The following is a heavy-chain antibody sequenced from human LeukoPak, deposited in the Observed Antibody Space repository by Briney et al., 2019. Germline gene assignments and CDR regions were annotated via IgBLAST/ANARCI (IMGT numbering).Heavy chain of an antibody. J-gene: IGHJ6*02. D-gene: IGHD7-27*01. Sequence: GSLRLSCAASGFTFSDSWMSWVRQAPGKGPEWVANIKPDESEKFYVDSVKGRFTVSRDNARNSLFLQMNSLRVEDTAVYYCATYKNWVAGDVWGQGTTVSVSS. CDR2: IKPDESEK. CDR3: ATYKNWVAGDV. V-gene: IGHV3-7*01. CDR1: GFTFSDSW.